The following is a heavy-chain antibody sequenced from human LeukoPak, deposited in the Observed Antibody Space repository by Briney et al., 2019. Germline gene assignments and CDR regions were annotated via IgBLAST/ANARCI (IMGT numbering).Heavy chain of an antibody. V-gene: IGHV4-4*02. D-gene: IGHD6-6*01. J-gene: IGHJ4*02. CDR1: GFTFSSYGM. Sequence: GTLRLSCAASGFTFSSYGMSWVRQAPGKGLEWIGEIYHAGSTNYNPSLKSRVTISIDKSKNQLSLKLTSVTAADTAVYYCARDVGARLPGYWGQGNLVTVSS. CDR2: IYHAGST. CDR3: ARDVGARLPGY.